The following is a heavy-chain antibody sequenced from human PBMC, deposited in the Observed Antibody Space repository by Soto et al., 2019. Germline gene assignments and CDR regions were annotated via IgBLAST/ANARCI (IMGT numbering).Heavy chain of an antibody. D-gene: IGHD3-10*01. Sequence: DVQLLESGGGLVKPGGSLRLSCETSGFNFSDYSMSWVRQAPGEGLEWVSFISSSSSFIYNAESVEGRFSVSRDNARNLMYLEMSSLRVEDTAIYYCAKDCGSGDGFDYWGQGTLDAVSS. CDR2: ISSSSSFI. V-gene: IGHV3-21*01. CDR1: GFNFSDYS. J-gene: IGHJ4*02. CDR3: AKDCGSGDGFDY.